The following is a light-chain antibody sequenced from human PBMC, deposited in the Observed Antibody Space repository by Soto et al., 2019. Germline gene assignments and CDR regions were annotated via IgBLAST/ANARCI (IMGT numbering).Light chain of an antibody. CDR3: HQYDNCPWP. J-gene: IGKJ1*01. Sequence: DIPITQSAGTVSASVAERVNXTYRASQSSVRWLAWYQQKPGKAPNLLIYDASTLKSEDPSRFGGSGSGTEFTLTISSLQPDDFAAYYCHQYDNCPWPIGQGTKVDIK. CDR2: DAS. V-gene: IGKV1-5*01. CDR1: QSSVRW.